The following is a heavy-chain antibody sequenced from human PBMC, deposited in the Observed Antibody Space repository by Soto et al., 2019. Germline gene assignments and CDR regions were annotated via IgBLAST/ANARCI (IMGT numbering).Heavy chain of an antibody. J-gene: IGHJ5*02. Sequence: QVQLQESGPGLLKPSETLSLTCTVSGGSISTYFWSWIWQPPGNGLEWIGYIYYSGTANFNPSLKLRVTMSVDTSKNQFSLRVTSVTAADTAVYYCARGQWLLRFDPWGQGTLVTVSS. CDR1: GGSISTYF. D-gene: IGHD5-12*01. V-gene: IGHV4-59*01. CDR2: IYYSGTA. CDR3: ARGQWLLRFDP.